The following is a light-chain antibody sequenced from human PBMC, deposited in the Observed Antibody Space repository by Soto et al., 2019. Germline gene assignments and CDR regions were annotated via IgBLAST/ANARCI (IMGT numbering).Light chain of an antibody. CDR3: QEYNGNSGLT. V-gene: IGKV1-5*03. Sequence: DIQMTQSPSTLSASVGDRVTITCRASQNIRSWLAWYQQKPGKAPELLIYSASGLESGVPSRFSGRGFGTEFTLTISSLQPDDFATYYCQEYNGNSGLTFGGGTKVEIK. CDR1: QNIRSW. CDR2: SAS. J-gene: IGKJ4*01.